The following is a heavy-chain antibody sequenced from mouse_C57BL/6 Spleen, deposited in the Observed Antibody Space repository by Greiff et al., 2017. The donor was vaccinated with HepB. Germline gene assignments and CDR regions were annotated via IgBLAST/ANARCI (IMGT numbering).Heavy chain of an antibody. J-gene: IGHJ2*01. CDR2: IHPSDSDT. Sequence: QVQLKQPGAELVKPGASVKVSCKASGYTFTSYWMHWVKQRPGQGLEWIGRIHPSDSDTNYNQKFKGKATLTVDKSSSTAYMQLSSLTSEDSAVYYCAISFGTGYYFDYWGQGTTLTVSS. V-gene: IGHV1-74*01. CDR3: AISFGTGYYFDY. CDR1: GYTFTSYW. D-gene: IGHD4-1*01.